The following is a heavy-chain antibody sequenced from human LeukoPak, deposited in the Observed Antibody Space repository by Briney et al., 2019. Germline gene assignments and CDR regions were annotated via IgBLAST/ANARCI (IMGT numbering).Heavy chain of an antibody. CDR1: GFTFDKYF. CDR3: VRDHQLRDPGC. V-gene: IGHV3-21*01. Sequence: GGSLRLSCATSGFTFDKYFIHWVRQAPGKGLDWVSSISGTSTYIDYADSVKGRFTISRDNAENSLYLQMNSLRVEDTAVYYCVRDHQLRDPGCWGQGTLVTVSS. J-gene: IGHJ4*02. CDR2: ISGTSTYI. D-gene: IGHD5-24*01.